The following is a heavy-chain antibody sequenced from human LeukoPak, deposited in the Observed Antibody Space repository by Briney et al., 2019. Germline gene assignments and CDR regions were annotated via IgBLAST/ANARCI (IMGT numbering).Heavy chain of an antibody. D-gene: IGHD3-10*01. CDR2: INTNTGNP. CDR3: ARDDDYYGSGSSKFDP. CDR1: GGTFSSYA. V-gene: IGHV7-4-1*02. Sequence: ASVKVSCKASGGTFSSYAMNWVRQAPGQGLEWMGWINTNTGNPTYAQGFTGRFVFSLDTSVSTAYLQISSLKAEDTAVYYCARDDDYYGSGSSKFDPWGQGTLVTVSS. J-gene: IGHJ5*02.